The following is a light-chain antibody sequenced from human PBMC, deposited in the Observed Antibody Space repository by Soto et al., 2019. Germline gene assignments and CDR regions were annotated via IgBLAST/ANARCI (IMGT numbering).Light chain of an antibody. J-gene: IGLJ2*01. V-gene: IGLV1-40*01. Sequence: QLVLTQPPSVSGAPGQRVTISCTGSSSNIGAGYDVHWYQQLPGPAPKLLIYGNSNRPSGVPDRFSGSKSGTSASLAITGLQAEDEADYYCQSYDSSLSGVVFGGGTKLTVL. CDR1: SSNIGAGYD. CDR2: GNS. CDR3: QSYDSSLSGVV.